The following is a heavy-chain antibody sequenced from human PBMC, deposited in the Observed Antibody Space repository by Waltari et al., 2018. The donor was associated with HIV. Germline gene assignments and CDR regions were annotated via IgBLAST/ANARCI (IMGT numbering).Heavy chain of an antibody. CDR2: IRGSGSST. CDR1: GFTFSSYA. Sequence: EVQLLESGGGLVQPGGSLRLSCAASGFTFSSYAMSWVRQAPGKGLEWVAAIRGSGSSTDYADPVKGRFTISRDNSKNTLYLQMNSLRAEDTAVYYCAKVSTPTTHFDYWGQGTLVTVSA. CDR3: AKVSTPTTHFDY. J-gene: IGHJ4*02. D-gene: IGHD1-1*01. V-gene: IGHV3-23*01.